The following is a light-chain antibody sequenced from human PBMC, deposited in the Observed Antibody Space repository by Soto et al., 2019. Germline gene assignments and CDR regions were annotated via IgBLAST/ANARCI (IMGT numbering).Light chain of an antibody. J-gene: IGKJ2*01. CDR2: DAS. CDR3: QQYDHPPYT. Sequence: DIQMTQSPSSLSASVGDRVTIACQANQDIGNYLTWYQQKPGKAPRLLIYDASNLEIGVPSRFSGSGSGTDFSLTVDSLQPEDTATYYCQQYDHPPYTFGQGTKVDIK. CDR1: QDIGNY. V-gene: IGKV1-33*01.